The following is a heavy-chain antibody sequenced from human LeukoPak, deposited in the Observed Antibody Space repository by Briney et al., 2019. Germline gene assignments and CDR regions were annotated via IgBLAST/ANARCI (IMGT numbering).Heavy chain of an antibody. CDR2: ISYDGSNK. D-gene: IGHD6-19*01. V-gene: IGHV3-30*18. CDR3: AKDLYSSGWDDAFDI. J-gene: IGHJ3*02. Sequence: QPGGSLRLSCAASGFTFSNYAMSWVRQAPGKGLEWVAVISYDGSNKYYADSVKGRFTISRDNSKNTLYLQMNSLRAEDTAVYYCAKDLYSSGWDDAFDIWGQGTMVTVSS. CDR1: GFTFSNYA.